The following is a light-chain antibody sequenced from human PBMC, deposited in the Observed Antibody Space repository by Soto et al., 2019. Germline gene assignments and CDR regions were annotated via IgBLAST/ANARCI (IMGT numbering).Light chain of an antibody. V-gene: IGKV2-28*01. CDR2: LGS. Sequence: DIVVTQSPLSLPVTPGEPASISCRSSQSPLHSNGYNYLDWYLQKPGQSPQLLIYLGSNRASGVPDRFSGSGSGTDFTLKISRAEAEDVGLYYCMQALQAPLTFGQGTKVE. J-gene: IGKJ1*01. CDR3: MQALQAPLT. CDR1: QSPLHSNGYNY.